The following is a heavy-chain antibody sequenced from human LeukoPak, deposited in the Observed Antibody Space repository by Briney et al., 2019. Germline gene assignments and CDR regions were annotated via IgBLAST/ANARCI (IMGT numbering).Heavy chain of an antibody. CDR1: GYTCTSYG. J-gene: IGHJ4*02. CDR3: ARDETEMATMSLGY. Sequence: ASVKVSCKASGYTCTSYGISWVRQAPGQGLEWMGWISAYNGNTNYAQKLQGRVTMTTDTSTSTAYMELRSLRSDDTAVYYCARDETEMATMSLGYWGQGTLVTVSS. D-gene: IGHD5-24*01. CDR2: ISAYNGNT. V-gene: IGHV1-18*01.